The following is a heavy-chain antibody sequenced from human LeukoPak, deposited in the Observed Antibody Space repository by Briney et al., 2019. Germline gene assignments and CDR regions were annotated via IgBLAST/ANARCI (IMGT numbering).Heavy chain of an antibody. D-gene: IGHD5-18*01. V-gene: IGHV1-46*01. Sequence: GASVKVSCKASGYTFTSYYMHWVRQAPGQGLERMGIINPSGGSTSYAQKFQGRVTMTRDTSTSTVYMELSSLRSEDTAVYYCARALDLPDTAMVLDYWGQGTLVTVSS. CDR2: INPSGGST. J-gene: IGHJ4*02. CDR3: ARALDLPDTAMVLDY. CDR1: GYTFTSYY.